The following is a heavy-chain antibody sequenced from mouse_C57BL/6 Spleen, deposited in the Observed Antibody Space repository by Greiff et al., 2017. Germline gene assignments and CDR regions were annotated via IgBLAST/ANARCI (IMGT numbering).Heavy chain of an antibody. CDR2: IDPSDSET. CDR3: ARGDYGSSLYYDD. J-gene: IGHJ2*01. Sequence: QVQLKQPGAELVRPGSSVKLSCKASGYTFTSYWMPWVKQRPIQGLEWIGNIDPSDSETHYNQKFKDKATLTVDKSSSTAYMQLSSLTSEDSAVYCGARGDYGSSLYYDDWGQGTTLTVAS. CDR1: GYTFTSYW. D-gene: IGHD1-1*01. V-gene: IGHV1-52*01.